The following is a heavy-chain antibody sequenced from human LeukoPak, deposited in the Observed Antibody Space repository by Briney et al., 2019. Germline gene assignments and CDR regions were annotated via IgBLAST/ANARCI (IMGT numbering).Heavy chain of an antibody. V-gene: IGHV4-39*02. CDR1: GGSVTSSSYF. Sequence: PSETLSLTRTVSGGSVTSSSYFWGWIRQPPGKGLEWIGSIYYSGSTYYNPSLKSRVTVSVDTSKNQFSLKLSSVTAADTAVYYCARDVAFLYGMDVWGQGTTVTVSS. CDR2: IYYSGST. J-gene: IGHJ6*02. D-gene: IGHD5-12*01. CDR3: ARDVAFLYGMDV.